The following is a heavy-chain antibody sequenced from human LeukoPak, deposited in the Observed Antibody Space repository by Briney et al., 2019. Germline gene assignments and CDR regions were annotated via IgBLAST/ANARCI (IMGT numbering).Heavy chain of an antibody. D-gene: IGHD3-9*01. V-gene: IGHV1-8*01. J-gene: IGHJ4*02. CDR3: ARGHYDFLTGYSFDY. Sequence: GALVKVSCKASGYTFLSSDINWVRQATGQGLEWMGWLNPNSGNTGFPQKFQGRVTVTRNTPISTAYMELSSLRSEDTAVYYCARGHYDFLTGYSFDYWGQGTLVTVSS. CDR1: GYTFLSSD. CDR2: LNPNSGNT.